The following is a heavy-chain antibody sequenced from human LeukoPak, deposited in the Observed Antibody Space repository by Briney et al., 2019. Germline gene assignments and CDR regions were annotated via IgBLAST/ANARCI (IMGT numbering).Heavy chain of an antibody. D-gene: IGHD2-2*01. J-gene: IGHJ5*02. V-gene: IGHV1-2*02. CDR1: GYTFTGYY. CDR2: INHHSGGT. CDR3: ARDLAGLVVPAAIFDP. Sequence: GASVKVSCKASGYTFTGYYMHGVRQAPGQGLVGMGWINHHSGGTNYAQEFQGRVTMTGDTSISTVYMALRRQSCDDSAVLYCARDLAGLVVPAAIFDPWGQGTLVTVPS.